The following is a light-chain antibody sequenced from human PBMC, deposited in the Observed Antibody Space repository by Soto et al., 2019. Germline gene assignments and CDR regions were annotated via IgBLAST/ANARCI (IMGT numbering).Light chain of an antibody. J-gene: IGLJ2*01. CDR1: SSDVGGHNY. CDR3: SSYTRSPTIEVL. CDR2: EVS. V-gene: IGLV2-14*01. Sequence: QSALTQPASVSGSPGQSITISCTGTSSDVGGHNYVSWYQHHPGTAPKLIIYEVSQRPSGVSDLFSGSKSVNTASLTISGLQDDDEADDYCSSYTRSPTIEVLFRGGTTVTVL.